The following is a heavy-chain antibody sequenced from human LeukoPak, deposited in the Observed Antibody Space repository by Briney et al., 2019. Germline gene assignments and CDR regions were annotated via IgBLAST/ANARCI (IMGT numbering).Heavy chain of an antibody. D-gene: IGHD6-19*01. V-gene: IGHV3-21*01. Sequence: GGSLRLSCAASGFTFNTYTMNWVRQAPGKGLEWVSSISSSSSYIYYADSVKGRFTISRDNAKNSLYLQMNSLRAEDTAVYYCARSYSSGYFDYWGQGTLVTVSS. J-gene: IGHJ4*02. CDR3: ARSYSSGYFDY. CDR1: GFTFNTYT. CDR2: ISSSSSYI.